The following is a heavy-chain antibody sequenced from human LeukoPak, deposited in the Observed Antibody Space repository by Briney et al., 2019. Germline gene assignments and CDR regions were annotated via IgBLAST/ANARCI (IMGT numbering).Heavy chain of an antibody. J-gene: IGHJ3*02. CDR3: ANGGGVAVATNAFDI. D-gene: IGHD6-19*01. CDR1: GFTFSSYE. CDR2: ISSSGSTI. V-gene: IGHV3-48*03. Sequence: PGGSLRLSCAASGFTFSSYEMNWVRQAPGKGLEWVSYISSSGSTIYYADSVKGRFTISRDNAKNSLYLQMNSLRAEDTAVYYCANGGGVAVATNAFDIWGQGTMVTVSS.